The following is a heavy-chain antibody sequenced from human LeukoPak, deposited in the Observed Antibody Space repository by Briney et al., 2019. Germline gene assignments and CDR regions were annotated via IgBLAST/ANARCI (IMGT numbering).Heavy chain of an antibody. CDR3: AREIAAAGYNWFDP. CDR1: GGTFSSYA. D-gene: IGHD6-13*01. Sequence: ASVKVSCKASGGTFSSYAISWVRQAPGQGLEWMGGIIPIFGTANCAQKFQGRVTITTDESTSTAYMELSSLRSEDTAVYYCAREIAAAGYNWFDPWGQGTLVTVSS. V-gene: IGHV1-69*05. J-gene: IGHJ5*02. CDR2: IIPIFGTA.